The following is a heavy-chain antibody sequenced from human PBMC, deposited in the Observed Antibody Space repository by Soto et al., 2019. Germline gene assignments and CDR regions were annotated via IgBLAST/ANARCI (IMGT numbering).Heavy chain of an antibody. CDR3: ARDSEYSSGWYVYYYYGMDV. D-gene: IGHD6-19*01. CDR2: ISYDGSNK. J-gene: IGHJ6*02. Sequence: QVQLVESGGGVVQPGRSLRLSCAASGFTFSSYAMHWVRQAPGKGLEWVAVISYDGSNKYYADSVKGRFTISRDNSKNSLYLQMNGLRAEDTAVYYCARDSEYSSGWYVYYYYGMDVWGQGTTVTVSS. V-gene: IGHV3-30-3*01. CDR1: GFTFSSYA.